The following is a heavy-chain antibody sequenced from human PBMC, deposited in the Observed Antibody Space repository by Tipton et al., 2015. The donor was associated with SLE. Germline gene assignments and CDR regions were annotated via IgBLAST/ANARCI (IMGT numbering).Heavy chain of an antibody. CDR2: ISGSGGST. CDR3: AKGGSSYCGAYCYSNY. Sequence: SLRLSCAASGFTFSSYAMSWVRQAPGKGLEWVSAISGSGGSTYYPDSVKGRFTISRDNSKNALYLQMNSLRAEDTAVYYCAKGGSSYCGAYCYSNYWGQGTLVTVSS. J-gene: IGHJ4*02. D-gene: IGHD2-21*01. V-gene: IGHV3-23*01. CDR1: GFTFSSYA.